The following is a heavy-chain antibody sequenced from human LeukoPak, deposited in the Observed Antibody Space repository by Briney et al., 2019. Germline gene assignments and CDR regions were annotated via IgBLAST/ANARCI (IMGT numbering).Heavy chain of an antibody. V-gene: IGHV3-23*01. D-gene: IGHD3-10*01. J-gene: IGHJ4*02. Sequence: GGSLRLSCAASGFTFSSYAMSWVRQAPGKGLEWVSGISGSGGGSTYDADSVKGRFTISRDNSKNTLYLQMNSLRAEDTAVYYCAKPYYYGSGSDNPSGDYWGQGTLVTVSS. CDR3: AKPYYYGSGSDNPSGDY. CDR2: ISGSGGGST. CDR1: GFTFSSYA.